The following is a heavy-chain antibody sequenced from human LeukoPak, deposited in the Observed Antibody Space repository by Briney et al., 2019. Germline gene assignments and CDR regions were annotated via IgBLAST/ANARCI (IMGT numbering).Heavy chain of an antibody. CDR2: INTDGSST. D-gene: IGHD1-1*01. Sequence: GGSLRLSCAASGFTFSSYWMHWVRQAPGKGLVWVSRINTDGSSTSYADSVKGRFTVSRDNAKNTLYLQMNSLRAEDTAVYYCARVSGWNPFDYWGQGTLLTVSS. V-gene: IGHV3-74*01. CDR1: GFTFSSYW. CDR3: ARVSGWNPFDY. J-gene: IGHJ4*02.